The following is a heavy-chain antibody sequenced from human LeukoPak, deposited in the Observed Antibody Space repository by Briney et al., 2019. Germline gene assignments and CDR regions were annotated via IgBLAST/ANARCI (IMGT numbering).Heavy chain of an antibody. J-gene: IGHJ6*04. CDR3: ARDYYYGMDV. CDR1: GGSFSGYY. V-gene: IGHV4-34*01. CDR2: INHSGST. Sequence: SETLSLTCAVYGGSFSGYYWSWIRQPPGKGLEWIGEINHSGSTNYNPSLKSRVTISVDTSKNQFSLKLSSVTAADTAVYHCARDYYYGMDVWGKGTTVTVSS.